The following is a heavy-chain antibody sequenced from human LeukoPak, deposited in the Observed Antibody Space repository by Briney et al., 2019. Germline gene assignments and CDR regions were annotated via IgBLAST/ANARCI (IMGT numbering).Heavy chain of an antibody. V-gene: IGHV4-59*01. CDR2: VYFSGST. J-gene: IGHJ3*02. CDR3: ATGEQYGGGDVFDI. CDR1: GGSLSGYY. Sequence: SETLSLTCTVSGGSLSGYYWNWIRQPPGKGLEWIGYVYFSGSTNYNPSLKSRVTISVDTSKNHISLKLRSVTAADTALYYCATGEQYGGGDVFDIWGQGTMVSVSS. D-gene: IGHD4-23*01.